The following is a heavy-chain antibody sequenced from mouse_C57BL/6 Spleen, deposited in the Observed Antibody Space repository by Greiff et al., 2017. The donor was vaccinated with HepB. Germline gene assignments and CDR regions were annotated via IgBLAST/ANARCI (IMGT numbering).Heavy chain of an antibody. CDR1: GYSFTSYY. CDR2: IYPGSGNT. D-gene: IGHD2-1*01. CDR3: ARYRDGNYDYAMDY. Sequence: QVQLQQSGPELVKPGASVKISCKASGYSFTSYYIHWVKQSPGQGLEWIGWIYPGSGNTKYNEKFKGKATLTADTSSSTAYMQLSSLTSEDSAVYYCARYRDGNYDYAMDYWGQGTSVTVSS. J-gene: IGHJ4*01. V-gene: IGHV1-66*01.